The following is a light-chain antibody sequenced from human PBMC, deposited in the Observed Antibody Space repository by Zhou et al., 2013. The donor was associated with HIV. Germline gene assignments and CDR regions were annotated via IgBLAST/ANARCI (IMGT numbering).Light chain of an antibody. CDR1: QSISSY. CDR2: GAS. CDR3: QQYNSYSWT. J-gene: IGKJ1*01. V-gene: IGKV1-16*01. Sequence: DIQMTQSPSSLSASVGDRVTITCRASQSISSYLYWLQQKPGKAPKVLIYGASSLQSGVPSRFSGSGSGTEFTLTISSLQPDDFATYYCQQYNSYSWTFGQGTKVEIK.